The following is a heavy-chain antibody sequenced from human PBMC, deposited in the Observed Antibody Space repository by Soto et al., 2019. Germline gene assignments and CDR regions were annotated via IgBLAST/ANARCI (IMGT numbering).Heavy chain of an antibody. J-gene: IGHJ6*02. D-gene: IGHD6-13*01. V-gene: IGHV1-8*01. CDR2: MNPNSGNT. CDR3: ARRGYSSSWYYYYYYGMDV. CDR1: GYTFTSYD. Sequence: QVQLVQSGAEVKKPGASVKVSRKASGYTFTSYDINWVRQATGQGLEWMGWMNPNSGNTGYAQKCQGRVTMTRNTSISTAYMELSSLRSEDTAVYYCARRGYSSSWYYYYYYGMDVWGQGTTVTVSS.